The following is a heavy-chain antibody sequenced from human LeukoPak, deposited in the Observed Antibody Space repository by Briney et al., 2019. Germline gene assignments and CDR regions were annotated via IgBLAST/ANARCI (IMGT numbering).Heavy chain of an antibody. CDR1: GFTFSSYG. J-gene: IGHJ4*02. CDR2: IWYDGSNK. Sequence: GRSLRLSCAASGFTFSSYGMHWVRQAPGKGLEWVAVIWYDGSNKYYADSVKGRFTISRDNSKNTLYLQMNSLRAEDTAVYYCAKASGSYFDYWGQGTLVTVSS. D-gene: IGHD1-26*01. V-gene: IGHV3-33*06. CDR3: AKASGSYFDY.